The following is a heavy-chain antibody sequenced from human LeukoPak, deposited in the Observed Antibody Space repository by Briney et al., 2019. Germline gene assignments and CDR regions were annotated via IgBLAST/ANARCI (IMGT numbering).Heavy chain of an antibody. V-gene: IGHV3-30*18. Sequence: GGSLRLSCAASGFTFSSYGMHWVRQAPGKGLEWVAVISYDGSNKYYADSVKGRFTISRDNSKNTLYLQMNSLRAGDTAVYYCAKDLGYCSGGSCYRFDYWGQGTLVTVSS. CDR2: ISYDGSNK. CDR1: GFTFSSYG. CDR3: AKDLGYCSGGSCYRFDY. D-gene: IGHD2-15*01. J-gene: IGHJ4*02.